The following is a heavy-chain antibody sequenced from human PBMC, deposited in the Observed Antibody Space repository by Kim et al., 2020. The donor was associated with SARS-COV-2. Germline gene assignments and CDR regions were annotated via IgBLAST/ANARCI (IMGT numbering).Heavy chain of an antibody. J-gene: IGHJ4*02. CDR1: GFTFSSYA. CDR3: ANTRNPMTTVTTTFDY. Sequence: GGSLRLSCAASGFTFSSYAMSWVRQAPGKGLEWVSAISGSGGSTYYADSVKGRFTISRDNSKNTLYLQMNSLRAEDTAVYYCANTRNPMTTVTTTFDYWGQGTLVTVSS. D-gene: IGHD4-4*01. CDR2: ISGSGGST. V-gene: IGHV3-23*01.